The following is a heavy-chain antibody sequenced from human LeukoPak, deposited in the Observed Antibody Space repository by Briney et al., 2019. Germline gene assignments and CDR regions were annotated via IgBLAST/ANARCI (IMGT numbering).Heavy chain of an antibody. Sequence: GGSLRLSCVASGFTFSSHSIIWIRQAPGMGLKWVSSISGRSTYMYYADSVKGRFTISRDNAKNSLYLQMNSLRAEDTAVYYCARDFGDSYGYSYFDYWGQGTLVTVSS. D-gene: IGHD5-18*01. CDR3: ARDFGDSYGYSYFDY. CDR1: GFTFSSHS. V-gene: IGHV3-21*01. J-gene: IGHJ4*02. CDR2: ISGRSTYM.